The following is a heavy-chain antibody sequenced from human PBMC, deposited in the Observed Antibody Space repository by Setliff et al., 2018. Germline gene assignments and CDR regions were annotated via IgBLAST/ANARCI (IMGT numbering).Heavy chain of an antibody. CDR2: IFLTGST. CDR1: GESIDSVATGNHY. CDR3: TKDTVPGPIDIAARRGLDH. Sequence: PSETLSLTCIVSGESIDSVATGNHYWNWIRQPVGKGLEWIGHIFLTGSTDYDPSFRSRATISLDMSKNEFYLQMNSLRPEDTALYYCTKDTVPGPIDIAARRGLDHWGQGTLVTVSS. V-gene: IGHV4-61*10. D-gene: IGHD6-6*01. J-gene: IGHJ5*02.